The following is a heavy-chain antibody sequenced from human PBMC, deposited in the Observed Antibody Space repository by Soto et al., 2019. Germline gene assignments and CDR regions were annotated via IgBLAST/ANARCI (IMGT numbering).Heavy chain of an antibody. CDR3: ARYSNYEEFDY. Sequence: PSETLSLTCTVSGGSISSYYWSWIRQPPGKGLEWIGYIYYSGSTNYNPSLKSRVTMSVDTSKNQFSLKLSSVTAADTAVYYCARYSNYEEFDYCAQRTLVPVSS. CDR2: IYYSGST. V-gene: IGHV4-59*08. D-gene: IGHD4-4*01. CDR1: GGSISSYY. J-gene: IGHJ4*02.